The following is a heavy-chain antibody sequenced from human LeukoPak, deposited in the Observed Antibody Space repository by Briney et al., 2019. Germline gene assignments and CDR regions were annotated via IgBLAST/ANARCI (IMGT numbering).Heavy chain of an antibody. CDR3: TRGPTQLWLYYGMGV. D-gene: IGHD5-18*01. CDR2: IRSKTYGGTT. Sequence: GGSLRLSCTASGFTFSDHAMSWARQAPGKGLEWVGFIRSKTYGGTTEYAASVKGRFTISRADSISIAYLQMNSLKTEDTAVYYCTRGPTQLWLYYGMGVWGQGTTVIVSS. CDR1: GFTFSDHA. V-gene: IGHV3-49*04. J-gene: IGHJ6*02.